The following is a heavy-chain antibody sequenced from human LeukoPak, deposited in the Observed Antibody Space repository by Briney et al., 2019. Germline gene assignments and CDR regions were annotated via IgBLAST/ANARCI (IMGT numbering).Heavy chain of an antibody. J-gene: IGHJ4*02. Sequence: SETLSLTCTVSGGSISSYYWSWIRQPPGKGLEWIGFIYYSGSANYNPSLKSRVTMSVDTSKNQFSLKLSSVTAADTAVYYCARGGQQLSNWGQGTLVTVSS. V-gene: IGHV4-59*12. D-gene: IGHD6-13*01. CDR3: ARGGQQLSN. CDR2: IYYSGSA. CDR1: GGSISSYY.